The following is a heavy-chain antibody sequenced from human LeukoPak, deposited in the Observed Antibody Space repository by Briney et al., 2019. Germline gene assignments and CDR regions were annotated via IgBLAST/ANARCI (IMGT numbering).Heavy chain of an antibody. J-gene: IGHJ2*01. Sequence: GESLKISCKGSGYSFTRHWIGWVRQMPGKGLEWMGIIYPGDSDTRYSPSFQGQVTISADKSISTAYLQWSSLKASDTAMYYCARQDCSGGTCYSPWYFDLWGRGTLVTVSS. CDR3: ARQDCSGGTCYSPWYFDL. D-gene: IGHD2-15*01. CDR1: GYSFTRHW. CDR2: IYPGDSDT. V-gene: IGHV5-51*01.